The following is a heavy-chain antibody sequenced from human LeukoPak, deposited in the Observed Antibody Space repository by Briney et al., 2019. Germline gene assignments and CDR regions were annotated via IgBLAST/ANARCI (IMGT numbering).Heavy chain of an antibody. J-gene: IGHJ4*02. CDR1: GGSISSGSYY. Sequence: SQTLSLTCTVSGGSISSGSYYWSWIRQPAGKGLEWIGRIYTSGSTNYNPSLKSRVTISVDTSKNQFSLKLSSVTAADTAVYYCARPPQYGSGSYWGQGTLVTVSS. CDR2: IYTSGST. V-gene: IGHV4-61*02. D-gene: IGHD3-10*01. CDR3: ARPPQYGSGSY.